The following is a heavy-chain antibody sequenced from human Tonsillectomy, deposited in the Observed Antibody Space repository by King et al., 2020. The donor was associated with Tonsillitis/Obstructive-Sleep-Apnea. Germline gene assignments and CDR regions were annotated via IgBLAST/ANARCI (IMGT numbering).Heavy chain of an antibody. Sequence: QLVQSGGGVVQPGRSLRLSCAAFGFTFSSHAMHWVRQAPGKGLEWVAVISYDGSDKYYADSVEGRFTISRDNSNNTLYLQMKSLRTEDTAVYYWASISPRQMSGYDYWGQGTLVPVSS. CDR3: ASISPRQMSGYDY. CDR2: ISYDGSDK. CDR1: GFTFSSHA. V-gene: IGHV3-30*01. J-gene: IGHJ4*02. D-gene: IGHD2-15*01.